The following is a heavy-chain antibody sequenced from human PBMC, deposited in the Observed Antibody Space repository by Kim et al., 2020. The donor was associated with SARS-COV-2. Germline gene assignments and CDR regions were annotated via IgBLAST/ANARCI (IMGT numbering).Heavy chain of an antibody. CDR2: I. D-gene: IGHD2-15*01. V-gene: IGHV3-11*04. CDR3: ARDFLYSFDY. J-gene: IGHJ4*02. Sequence: ISYADSVKGRFTISRDNAKNSLYRQMNSLRAEDTAVYYCARDFLYSFDYWGQGTLVTVSS.